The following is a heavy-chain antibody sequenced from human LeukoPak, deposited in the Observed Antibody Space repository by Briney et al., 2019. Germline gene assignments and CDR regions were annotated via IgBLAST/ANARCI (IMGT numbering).Heavy chain of an antibody. CDR3: MAYNWSDP. CDR2: IRSKANSYAT. Sequence: GGSLKLSCAASGFTFSGSAMHWVRQASGKGLEWVGRIRSKANSYATAYAASVKGRFTISRDDSKNTAYLQMNSLKTEDTAVYYCMAYNWSDPWGQGTLVTVSS. J-gene: IGHJ5*02. V-gene: IGHV3-73*01. CDR1: GFTFSGSA.